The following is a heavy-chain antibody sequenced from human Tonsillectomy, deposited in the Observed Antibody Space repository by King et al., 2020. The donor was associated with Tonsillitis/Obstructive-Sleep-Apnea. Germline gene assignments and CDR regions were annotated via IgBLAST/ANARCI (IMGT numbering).Heavy chain of an antibody. J-gene: IGHJ4*02. V-gene: IGHV1-18*01. Sequence: QLVQSGAEVKKPGSSVKVSCKASGYTFINYGISWVRQAPGQGLEGMAWISANYGHKNDAQKLQGRVTMTTDASTSKAYMELRSQRSDDTAVYYCARDSMSHYYDSSAYYTFNYWGQSTLVSVSS. CDR2: ISANYGHK. CDR3: ARDSMSHYYDSSAYYTFNY. D-gene: IGHD3-22*01. CDR1: GYTFINYG.